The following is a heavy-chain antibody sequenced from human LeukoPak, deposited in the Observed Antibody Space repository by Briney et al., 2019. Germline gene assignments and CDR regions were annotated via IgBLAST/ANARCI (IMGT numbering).Heavy chain of an antibody. D-gene: IGHD1-26*01. CDR2: TYYRSKWYN. Sequence: SQTLSLTCAISGDSVSSNSAAWNWLRQSPSRGLEWLGRTYYRSKWYNDYAVSVKGRITINPDTSKNQFSLQLNSVTPEDTAVYYCAREGSGSADAFDIWGQGTMVTVSS. V-gene: IGHV6-1*01. J-gene: IGHJ3*02. CDR1: GDSVSSNSAA. CDR3: AREGSGSADAFDI.